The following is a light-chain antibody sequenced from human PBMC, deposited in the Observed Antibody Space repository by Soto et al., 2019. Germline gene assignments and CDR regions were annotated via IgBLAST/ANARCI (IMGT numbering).Light chain of an antibody. V-gene: IGKV3-20*01. CDR2: GAS. CDR3: QQYGSSPVT. CDR1: QRVSGGF. J-gene: IGKJ1*01. Sequence: DIVLTQSPATLSLSPGERATLYCGASQRVSGGFLAWYQQKPGQAPRLLIYGASNRATAIPDRFSGSGSGTDFTLTISRLEPEDFAVYYCQQYGSSPVTFGQGTKVDIK.